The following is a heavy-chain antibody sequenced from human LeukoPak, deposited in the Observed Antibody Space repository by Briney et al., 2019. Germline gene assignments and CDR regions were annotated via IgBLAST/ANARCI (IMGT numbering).Heavy chain of an antibody. CDR3: ARGRSYYDSSGYPWDY. CDR2: ISAYNGNT. J-gene: IGHJ4*02. V-gene: IGHV1-18*01. D-gene: IGHD3-22*01. Sequence: ASVKDSCKASGGTFSSYAISWVPQAPGKGLEWMGWISAYNGNTNYAQKLQGRVTMTTDTSTSTAYMELRSLRSDDTAVYYCARGRSYYDSSGYPWDYWGQGTLVTVSS. CDR1: GGTFSSYA.